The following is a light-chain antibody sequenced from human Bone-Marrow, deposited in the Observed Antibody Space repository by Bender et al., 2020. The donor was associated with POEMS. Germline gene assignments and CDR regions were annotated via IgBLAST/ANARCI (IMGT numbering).Light chain of an antibody. CDR3: CSYAGSNTFI. CDR1: NSDVGGYNY. CDR2: EVN. V-gene: IGLV2-11*01. Sequence: QSALTQPRSVSGSPGQSVTISCTGTNSDVGGYNYVSWYQQHPGKAPKLMIYEVNKRPSGISYRFSGSKSGNTASLTISGLQAEDDADYYCCSYAGSNTFIFAGGTKLTVL. J-gene: IGLJ2*01.